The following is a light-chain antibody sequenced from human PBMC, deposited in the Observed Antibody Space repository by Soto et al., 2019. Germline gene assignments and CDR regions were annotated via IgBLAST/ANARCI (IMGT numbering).Light chain of an antibody. CDR2: DVT. J-gene: IGLJ1*01. V-gene: IGLV2-14*03. Sequence: QSVLTQPASVSGSPGQSITISCTETSSDVGGYNFVSWYQHHPGKAPKLIIYDVTNRPSGISNRFSGSKSGNTASLTISGLQAEDEADYYCTSYTSSITYVFGTGTKVTVL. CDR3: TSYTSSITYV. CDR1: SSDVGGYNF.